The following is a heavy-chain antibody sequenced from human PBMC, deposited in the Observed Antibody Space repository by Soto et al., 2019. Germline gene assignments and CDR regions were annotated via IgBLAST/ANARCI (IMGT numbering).Heavy chain of an antibody. J-gene: IGHJ6*03. CDR2: ISSSSSYI. CDR1: GFTFSSYS. Sequence: GGSLRLSCAASGFTFSSYSMNWVRQAPGKGLEWVSSISSSSSYIYYADSVKGRFTISRENAKNSLYLQMNSLRAEDTAVYYCARDQGYDILTGYYGQYYYYMDVWGKGTTVTVSS. V-gene: IGHV3-21*01. D-gene: IGHD3-9*01. CDR3: ARDQGYDILTGYYGQYYYYMDV.